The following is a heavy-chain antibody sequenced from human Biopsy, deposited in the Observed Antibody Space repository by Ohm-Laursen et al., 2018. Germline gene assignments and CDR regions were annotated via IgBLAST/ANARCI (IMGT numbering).Heavy chain of an antibody. D-gene: IGHD2-21*02. CDR1: GFIFDDYA. V-gene: IGHV3-9*01. J-gene: IGHJ4*02. CDR2: ITWNSGSI. CDR3: AKDLGQVTAANGC. Sequence: SLRLACAASGFIFDDYAMHWVRQAPGKGLEWVSGITWNSGSIGYAVSVKGRFSIFRDNAKHSLYLQMNSLRAEDTALYYCAKDLGQVTAANGCWGQGTLVTVSS.